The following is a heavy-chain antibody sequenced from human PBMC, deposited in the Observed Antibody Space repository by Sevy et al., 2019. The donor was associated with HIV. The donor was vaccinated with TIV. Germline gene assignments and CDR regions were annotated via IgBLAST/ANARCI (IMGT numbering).Heavy chain of an antibody. J-gene: IGHJ6*02. CDR3: ARDLSSSSWGGYYYYGMDV. D-gene: IGHD6-13*01. V-gene: IGHV3-30-3*01. CDR1: GFTFSSYA. Sequence: GGSLRLSCAASGFTFSSYAMHWVRQAPGKGLEWVAVISYDGSNKYYADSVKGRFTISRDNSKNTLYLQMNSLRAEDTAVYYCARDLSSSSWGGYYYYGMDVWGQGTTVTVSS. CDR2: ISYDGSNK.